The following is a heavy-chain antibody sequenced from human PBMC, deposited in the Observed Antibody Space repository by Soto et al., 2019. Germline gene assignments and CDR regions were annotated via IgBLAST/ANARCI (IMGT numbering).Heavy chain of an antibody. CDR1: GYTFTGYY. J-gene: IGHJ6*03. V-gene: IGHV1-2*04. CDR2: INPNSGGT. Sequence: GASVKVSCKASGYTFTGYYMHWVRQAPGQGLEWMGWINPNSGGTNYAQKFQGWVTMTRDTSISTAYMELSRLRSDDTTVYYCATRDYYGSGSYFYYYYYMDVWGKGTTVTVSS. D-gene: IGHD3-10*01. CDR3: ATRDYYGSGSYFYYYYYMDV.